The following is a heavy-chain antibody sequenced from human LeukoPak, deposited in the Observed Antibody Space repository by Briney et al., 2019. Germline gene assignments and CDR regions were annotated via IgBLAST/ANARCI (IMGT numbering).Heavy chain of an antibody. D-gene: IGHD6-13*01. J-gene: IGHJ3*02. CDR1: GFTFSSYA. Sequence: GGSLRLSCAASGFTFSSYAMSWVRQAPGKGLEWVSAISGSGGSTYYADSVKGRFTISRDNSKNSLYLQMNSLRAEDTALYYCAKDMVEGSSWPSDAFDIWGQGTMVTVSS. CDR3: AKDMVEGSSWPSDAFDI. V-gene: IGHV3-23*01. CDR2: ISGSGGST.